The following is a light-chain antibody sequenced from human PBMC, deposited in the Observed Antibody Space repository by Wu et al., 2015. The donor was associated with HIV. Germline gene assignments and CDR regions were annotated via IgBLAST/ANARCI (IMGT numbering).Light chain of an antibody. CDR2: DAS. J-gene: IGKJ1*01. Sequence: MFLTQSPATLSLSPGERATLSCRASQSVSSYLAWYQQKPGQAPRLLIYDASNRATGIPARFSGSGSGTDFTLTISSLEPEDFAVYYCQQRSNWPGTFGQGTKGGNQT. V-gene: IGKV3-11*01. CDR3: QQRSNWPGT. CDR1: QSVSSY.